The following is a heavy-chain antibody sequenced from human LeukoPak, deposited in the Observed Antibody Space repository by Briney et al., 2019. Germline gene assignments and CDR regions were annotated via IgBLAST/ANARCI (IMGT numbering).Heavy chain of an antibody. Sequence: GGSLRLSCAASGFTFSSSSMSWVRQAPGKGREGVATIKQDGSEKYYVDSVKGRFTISRDNAKNSLYLQMHSLRAEDRAVYYCARGVYGDYDRTHFDYWGQGSLVTVSS. CDR1: GFTFSSSS. CDR3: ARGVYGDYDRTHFDY. D-gene: IGHD4-17*01. V-gene: IGHV3-7*01. CDR2: IKQDGSEK. J-gene: IGHJ4*02.